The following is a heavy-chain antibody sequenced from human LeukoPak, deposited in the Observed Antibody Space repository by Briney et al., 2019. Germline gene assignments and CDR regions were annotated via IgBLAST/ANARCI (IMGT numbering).Heavy chain of an antibody. Sequence: GGSLRLSCAASGFTFSSYAMSWVRQAPGKGLELVSAISGSGGSTYYADSVKGRFTISRDNSNNTLYLQMNSLRAEDTAVYYCAKGEPDYDILTGYALNNYYYYMDVWGKGTTVTVSS. V-gene: IGHV3-23*01. CDR1: GFTFSSYA. D-gene: IGHD3-9*01. CDR2: ISGSGGST. J-gene: IGHJ6*03. CDR3: AKGEPDYDILTGYALNNYYYYMDV.